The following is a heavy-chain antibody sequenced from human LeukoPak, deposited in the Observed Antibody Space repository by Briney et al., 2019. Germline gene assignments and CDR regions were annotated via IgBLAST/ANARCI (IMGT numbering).Heavy chain of an antibody. CDR2: IYYSGST. CDR3: ARLECSSTSCPFDP. J-gene: IGHJ5*02. Sequence: SETLSLTCTVSGGSISSYYWSWIRQPPGKGLEWIGYIYYSGSTNYNPSLKSRVTISVDTSKNQFSLKLSSVTAADTAVYYCARLECSSTSCPFDPWGQGTLVTVSS. V-gene: IGHV4-59*08. CDR1: GGSISSYY. D-gene: IGHD2-2*01.